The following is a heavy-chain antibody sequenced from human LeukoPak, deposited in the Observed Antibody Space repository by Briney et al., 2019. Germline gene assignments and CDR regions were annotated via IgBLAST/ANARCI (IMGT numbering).Heavy chain of an antibody. D-gene: IGHD6-13*01. CDR2: IYSGGST. J-gene: IGHJ5*02. Sequence: PGGSLRLSCAASGFTVSSNYMSWVRQAPGKGLEWVSVIYSGGSTYYADSVKGRFTISRDNSKNTLYLQMNSLRAEDTAVYYCAKSPLFYYSSRSFDPWGQGTLVTVSS. CDR1: GFTVSSNY. CDR3: AKSPLFYYSSRSFDP. V-gene: IGHV3-53*01.